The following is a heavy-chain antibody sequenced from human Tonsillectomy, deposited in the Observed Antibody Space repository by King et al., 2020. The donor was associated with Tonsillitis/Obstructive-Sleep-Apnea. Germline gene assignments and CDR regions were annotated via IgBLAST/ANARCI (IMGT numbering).Heavy chain of an antibody. Sequence: GQLVQSGGGLVKPGGSLRLSCAASGFTFSDYYMSWIRQAPGKGLEWVSYISSGSSYTNYADSVKGRFTISRDNAKNSLYLQMNSLRAEDTAVYYCARHVKTGDWGFDPWGQGTLVTVSS. J-gene: IGHJ5*02. CDR3: ARHVKTGDWGFDP. D-gene: IGHD7-27*01. V-gene: IGHV3-11*05. CDR1: GFTFSDYY. CDR2: ISSGSSYT.